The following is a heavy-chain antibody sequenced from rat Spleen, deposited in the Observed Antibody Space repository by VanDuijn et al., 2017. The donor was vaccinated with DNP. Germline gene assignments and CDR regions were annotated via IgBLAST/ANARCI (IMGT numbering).Heavy chain of an antibody. CDR3: ATFEGRDA. J-gene: IGHJ4*01. Sequence: EVQLVESGGGVVQSGRSLKLSCAASGFTFSDYNMAWVRQAPKKSLEWVATILYDGSGTYYRDSVKGRFTISRDNAKSTLYLQMDSLRSEDTASYYCATFEGRDAWGQGTSVTVSS. CDR2: ILYDGSGT. CDR1: GFTFSDYN. D-gene: IGHD1-11*01. V-gene: IGHV5S10*01.